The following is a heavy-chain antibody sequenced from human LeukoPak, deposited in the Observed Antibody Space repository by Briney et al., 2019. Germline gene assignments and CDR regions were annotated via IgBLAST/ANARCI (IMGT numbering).Heavy chain of an antibody. D-gene: IGHD5-24*01. CDR1: GGSISSGSYY. CDR2: IYTSGST. J-gene: IGHJ4*02. Sequence: NPSETLSLTCTVSGGSISSGSYYWSWLRPPAGKGLEWIVRIYTSGSTNYNPSRKSRITISVDTSKNQLSLKLSSVTAADTAVYYCAVEMATIDKMGVFDYWGQGTLVTVSS. CDR3: AVEMATIDKMGVFDY. V-gene: IGHV4-61*02.